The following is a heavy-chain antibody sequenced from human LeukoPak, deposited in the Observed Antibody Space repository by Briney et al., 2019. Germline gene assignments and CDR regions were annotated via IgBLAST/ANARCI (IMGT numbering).Heavy chain of an antibody. CDR2: ISGSGGST. V-gene: IGHV3-23*01. Sequence: GGSLRLSWAASGFTFNSYAMSWVRQAPGKGMEWDSAISGSGGSTYYADSVKGRFTISRDNSKNTLYLQMNSLRAEDTAVYYCAKAYRVVTSGFDDWGQGTLVTVSS. J-gene: IGHJ4*02. D-gene: IGHD3-3*01. CDR1: GFTFNSYA. CDR3: AKAYRVVTSGFDD.